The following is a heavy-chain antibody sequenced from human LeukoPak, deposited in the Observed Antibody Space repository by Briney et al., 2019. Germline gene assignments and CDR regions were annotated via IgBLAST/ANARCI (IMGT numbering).Heavy chain of an antibody. Sequence: ASVKVSCKASGYTLTSYYLHWVRQAPGQGLEWMGIINPTGGDTTYPQKFQGRVTMTRDMSTSTFYMDLSSLRSEDTAVYFCARGLCAGATCYVMDYWGQGTLVTVSS. CDR3: ARGLCAGATCYVMDY. V-gene: IGHV1-46*01. D-gene: IGHD2-15*01. CDR1: GYTLTSYY. J-gene: IGHJ4*02. CDR2: INPTGGDT.